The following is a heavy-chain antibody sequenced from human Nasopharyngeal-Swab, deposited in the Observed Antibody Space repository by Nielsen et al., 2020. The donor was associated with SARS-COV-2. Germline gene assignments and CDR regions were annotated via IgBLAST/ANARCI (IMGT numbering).Heavy chain of an antibody. CDR1: GYTFTGYY. V-gene: IGHV1-2*04. D-gene: IGHD6-19*01. CDR2: INPNSGGT. CDR3: ARDRRDSSGTHNWFDP. Sequence: SVQVSCKASGYTFTGYYMHWVRQAAGQGLEWVGWINPNSGGTNYAQKFQGWVTMTRDTSISTAYMELSRLRSDDTAVYYCARDRRDSSGTHNWFDPWGQGTLVTVSS. J-gene: IGHJ5*02.